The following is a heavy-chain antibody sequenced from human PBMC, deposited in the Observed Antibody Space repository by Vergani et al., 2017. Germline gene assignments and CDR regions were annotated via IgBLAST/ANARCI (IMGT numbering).Heavy chain of an antibody. Sequence: QVQLVQSGAEVKKPGSSVKVSCKASGGTFSSYAISWVRQAPGQGIVWMGRIIPIFGTANYAQKFQGRVTITADETTSTAYMEMSSLRSEDTAVYYCARDITGIAVGYWGEGTRVKVAS. CDR2: IIPIFGTA. CDR1: GGTFSSYA. D-gene: IGHD6-19*01. CDR3: ARDITGIAVGY. V-gene: IGHV1-69*18. J-gene: IGHJ4*02.